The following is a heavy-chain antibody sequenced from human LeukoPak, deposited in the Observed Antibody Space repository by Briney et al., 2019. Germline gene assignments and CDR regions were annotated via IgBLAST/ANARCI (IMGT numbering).Heavy chain of an antibody. D-gene: IGHD1-14*01. V-gene: IGHV4-59*08. CDR3: ARHLWSTVGNLKL. Sequence: SETLSLTCTVSGGSISTYYWSWIRQPPGEGLEWIGYIFYSGSTNYNPSLKSRVTISVDTSKNQFSLKLSSVTAADTAVYYCARHLWSTVGNLKLWGRGTLVTVSS. J-gene: IGHJ2*01. CDR1: GGSISTYY. CDR2: IFYSGST.